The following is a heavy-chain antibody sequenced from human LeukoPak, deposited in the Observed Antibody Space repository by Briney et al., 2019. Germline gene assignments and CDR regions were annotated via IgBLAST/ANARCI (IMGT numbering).Heavy chain of an antibody. CDR1: GFTLSDYE. CDR3: ARGDGYSPFDY. Sequence: GGSLRLSCAASGFTLSDYEINWVRQAPGKGLEWVAYSSTSGRTIWYADSVKGRFTFSRDNAKNSLYLQMNSLRTEGTAVYYCARGDGYSPFDYWGQGTLVTVSS. CDR2: SSTSGRTI. D-gene: IGHD5-24*01. J-gene: IGHJ4*02. V-gene: IGHV3-48*03.